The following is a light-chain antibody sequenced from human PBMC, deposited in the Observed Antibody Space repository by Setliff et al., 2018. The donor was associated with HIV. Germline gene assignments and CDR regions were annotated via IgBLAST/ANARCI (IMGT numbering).Light chain of an antibody. J-gene: IGLJ1*01. V-gene: IGLV2-14*03. CDR2: EVS. Sequence: QSALTQPASVSGSPGQSITISCTGGSSAFGTYNYVSWYQQYPGKPPKLIIYEVSNRPSGVSNRFSGSKSGNTASLTISGLQAEDEADYYCSSYTSNNLYVFGTGTKVTVL. CDR1: SSAFGTYNY. CDR3: SSYTSNNLYV.